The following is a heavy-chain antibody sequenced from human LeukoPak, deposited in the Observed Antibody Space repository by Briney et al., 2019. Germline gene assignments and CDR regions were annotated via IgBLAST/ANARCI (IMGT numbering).Heavy chain of an antibody. J-gene: IGHJ5*02. CDR2: FDPEDGET. V-gene: IGHV1-24*01. CDR3: ARDLWGDIVVVPAAPSDP. CDR1: GYTLTELS. D-gene: IGHD2-2*01. Sequence: ASVKVSCKVSGYTLTELSMHWVRQAPGKGLEWMGGFDPEDGETIYAQKFQGRVTMTRDTSISTAYMELSRLRSDDTAVYYCARDLWGDIVVVPAAPSDPWGQGTLVTVSS.